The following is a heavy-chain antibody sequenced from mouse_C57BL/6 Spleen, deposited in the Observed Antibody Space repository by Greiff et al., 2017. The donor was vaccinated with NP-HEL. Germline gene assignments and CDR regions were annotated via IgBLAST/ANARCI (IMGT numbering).Heavy chain of an antibody. J-gene: IGHJ3*01. CDR2: IHPNSGST. CDR1: GYTFTSYW. V-gene: IGHV1-64*01. Sequence: QVQLQQPGAELVKPGASVKLSCKASGYTFTSYWMHWVKQRPGQGLEWIGMIHPNSGSTNYNEKFKSKATLTVDKSSSTAYMQLSSLTSEDSAVYYCARSLDSSGLAWFAYWGQGTLVTVSA. CDR3: ARSLDSSGLAWFAY. D-gene: IGHD3-2*02.